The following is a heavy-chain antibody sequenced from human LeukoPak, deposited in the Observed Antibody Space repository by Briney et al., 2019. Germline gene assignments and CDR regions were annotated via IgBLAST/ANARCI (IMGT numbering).Heavy chain of an antibody. CDR3: VRDGTGDSSGWHL. D-gene: IGHD6-19*01. CDR1: GGSISNFY. V-gene: IGHV4-4*07. J-gene: IGHJ4*02. CDR2: IHIRGST. Sequence: SETLSLTCTVSGGSISNFYWGWIRQPAGKGLEWIGRIHIRGSTDYSPSLKSRVSMSVDTSKNQFFLRLRSLTAADTAVYYCVRDGTGDSSGWHLWGQGTLVTVSS.